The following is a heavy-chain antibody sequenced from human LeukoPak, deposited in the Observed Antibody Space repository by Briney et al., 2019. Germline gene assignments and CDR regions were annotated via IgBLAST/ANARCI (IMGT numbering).Heavy chain of an antibody. CDR3: ARGSHSNIVPSYFDY. D-gene: IGHD3-16*02. CDR1: GFTFSDYY. Sequence: TGGSLRLSCAASGFTFSDYYMSWIRQAPGKGLEWVSYISSTTIYTNYADSVEGRFTISSDNAKNSLYLQMNSLRAEDTAVYYCARGSHSNIVPSYFDYWGQGTLVTVSS. V-gene: IGHV3-11*06. CDR2: ISSTTIYT. J-gene: IGHJ4*02.